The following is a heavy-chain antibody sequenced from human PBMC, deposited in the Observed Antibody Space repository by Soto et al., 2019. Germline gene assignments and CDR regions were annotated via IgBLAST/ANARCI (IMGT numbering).Heavy chain of an antibody. CDR3: ACIFSGGYGYGFYYYGMDV. V-gene: IGHV4-39*01. J-gene: IGHJ6*02. CDR2: IYYSGST. CDR1: GGSISSSSYY. Sequence: QLQLQESGPGLVKPSETLSLTCTVSGGSISSSSYYWGWIRQPPGKGLEWIGSIYYSGSTYYNPSIKRRVTISVDTSKNQFSLKLSSVTAADTAVYYCACIFSGGYGYGFYYYGMDVWGQGTTVTVSS. D-gene: IGHD5-18*01.